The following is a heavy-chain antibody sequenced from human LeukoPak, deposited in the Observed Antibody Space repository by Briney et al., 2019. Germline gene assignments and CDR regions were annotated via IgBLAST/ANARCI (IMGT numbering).Heavy chain of an antibody. CDR3: ARDLHLGWYGFDY. J-gene: IGHJ4*02. D-gene: IGHD6-19*01. CDR2: VYYTGST. V-gene: IGHV4-59*01. Sequence: PSETLSLTCTVSGGSISGYYWSWLRRPPEKGLEWIGYVYYTGSTSYNPSLKSRVTISVDTSKNQFSLNLKSVTAADTAVYYCARDLHLGWYGFDYWGQGILVTVSS. CDR1: GGSISGYY.